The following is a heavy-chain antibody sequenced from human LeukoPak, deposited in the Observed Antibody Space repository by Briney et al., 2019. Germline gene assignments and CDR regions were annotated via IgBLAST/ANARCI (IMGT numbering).Heavy chain of an antibody. D-gene: IGHD3-10*01. CDR1: GFSFSSYY. CDR3: ARSSYYYAADAFDI. V-gene: IGHV4-59*01. Sequence: PGGSLRLSCAASGFSFSSYYWSWIRQPPGKGLEWIGYIYYSGSTNYNPSLKSRVTISVDTSKNQFSLKLSSVTAADTAVYYCARSSYYYAADAFDIWGQGTMVTVSS. CDR2: IYYSGST. J-gene: IGHJ3*02.